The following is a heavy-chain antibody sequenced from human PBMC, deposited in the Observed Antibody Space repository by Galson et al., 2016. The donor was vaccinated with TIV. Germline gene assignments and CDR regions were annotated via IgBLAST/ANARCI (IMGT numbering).Heavy chain of an antibody. D-gene: IGHD6-13*01. V-gene: IGHV4-4*07. CDR3: ARASSSPTRFD. Sequence: SETLSLTCTVSGGSLSSYYWSWIRQPAGKGLAWIGRIYSSGNTNYNPSLKSRVTMSVDTSKNQFSLTLTSVTAADTAVYYCARASSSPTRFDWGQGTLVTVSS. CDR2: IYSSGNT. CDR1: GGSLSSYY. J-gene: IGHJ4*02.